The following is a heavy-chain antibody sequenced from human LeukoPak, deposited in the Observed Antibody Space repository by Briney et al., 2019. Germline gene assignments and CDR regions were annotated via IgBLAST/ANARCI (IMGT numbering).Heavy chain of an antibody. J-gene: IGHJ5*02. Sequence: PSETLSLTCAVSGYSVSSGYYWGWIRQPPGKGLEWIGSIYHSGSTYYNPSLKSRVTISVDTSKNQFSLKLSSVTAADTAVYYCARAAEIAAAGTTWGQGTLVTVSS. D-gene: IGHD6-13*01. CDR3: ARAAEIAAAGTT. V-gene: IGHV4-38-2*01. CDR1: GYSVSSGYY. CDR2: IYHSGST.